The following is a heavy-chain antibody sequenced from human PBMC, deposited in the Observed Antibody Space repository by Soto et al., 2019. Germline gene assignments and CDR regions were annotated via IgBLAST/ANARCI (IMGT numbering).Heavy chain of an antibody. D-gene: IGHD6-19*01. CDR3: ARASSSGWTGGYYFDY. CDR2: ISSSSSTI. V-gene: IGHV3-48*02. CDR1: GFTFSSYS. Sequence: GGSLRLSCAASGFTFSSYSMNWVRQAPGKGLEWVSYISSSSSTIYYADSVKGRFTISRDNAKNSLYLQMNSLRDEDTAVYYCARASSSGWTGGYYFDYWGQGTLVTVSS. J-gene: IGHJ4*02.